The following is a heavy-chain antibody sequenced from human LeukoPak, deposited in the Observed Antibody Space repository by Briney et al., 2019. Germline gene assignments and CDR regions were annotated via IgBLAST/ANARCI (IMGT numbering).Heavy chain of an antibody. Sequence: SETLSLTCTVSGGSISSSSYYWSWIRQPPGKGLEWIGYIYYSGSTNYNPSLKSRVTISVDTSKNQFSLKLSSVTAADTAVYYCARDGSGWTYNWFDPWGQGTLVTVSS. J-gene: IGHJ5*02. D-gene: IGHD6-19*01. CDR3: ARDGSGWTYNWFDP. CDR1: GGSISSSSYY. V-gene: IGHV4-61*01. CDR2: IYYSGST.